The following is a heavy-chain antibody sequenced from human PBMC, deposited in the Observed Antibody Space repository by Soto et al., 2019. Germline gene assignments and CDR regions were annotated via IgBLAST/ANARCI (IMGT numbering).Heavy chain of an antibody. CDR1: GGTFDNFI. V-gene: IGHV1-69*01. CDR3: ARNGTYSSSLSQYSGMDV. D-gene: IGHD1-26*01. CDR2: IVPMLGTP. Sequence: QVQLVQSGAEVKEPGSSVRFSCKASGGTFDNFIMNWVRQTPGQGLEWMGGIVPMLGTPTYAEKFKGRVTMSATGSTGNKYVEVTSLISENTAIYYCARNGTYSSSLSQYSGMDVWGQGTAVTVSS. J-gene: IGHJ6*02.